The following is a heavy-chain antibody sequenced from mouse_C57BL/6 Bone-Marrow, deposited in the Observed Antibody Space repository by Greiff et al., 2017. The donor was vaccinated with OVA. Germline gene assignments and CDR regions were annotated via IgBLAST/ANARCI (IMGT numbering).Heavy chain of an antibody. CDR3: ARDDYYWYFDV. V-gene: IGHV7-1*01. CDR1: GFTFSGFY. CDR2: SRNKANDYTK. Sequence: EVNVVESGGGLVPSGRSLRLSCATSGFTFSGFYLEWVRPAPWKGLEWIAASRNKANDYTKEYSASAKGRFIVSRDTSQSILYLQMNALRAEDTAIYYCARDDYYWYFDVWGTGTTVTVSS. J-gene: IGHJ1*03.